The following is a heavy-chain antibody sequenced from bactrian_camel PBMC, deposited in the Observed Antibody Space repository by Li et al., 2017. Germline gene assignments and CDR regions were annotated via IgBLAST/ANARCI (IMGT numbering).Heavy chain of an antibody. V-gene: IGHV3S59*01. CDR3: AATGRYGSWYTCSMSSITDFNH. J-gene: IGHJ6*01. CDR1: GNTLTSSC. Sequence: DVQLVESGGGSVQAGGSLRLSCAASGNTLTSSCMAWFRQVPGKERERVAGIRGRGLATYYADSVKGRFTISQDAENTLYLQMDALKPEDAAMYYCAATGRYGSWYTCSMSSITDFNHWGQGTQVTVS. CDR2: IRGRGLAT. D-gene: IGHD6*01.